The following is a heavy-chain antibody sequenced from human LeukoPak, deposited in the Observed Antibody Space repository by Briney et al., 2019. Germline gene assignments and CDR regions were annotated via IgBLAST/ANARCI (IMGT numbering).Heavy chain of an antibody. CDR1: GFTFSSYA. CDR3: ATRRVGQYYFDY. J-gene: IGHJ4*02. Sequence: GGSLRLSCAASGFTFSSYAMSWVRQAPGKGLEWVSAISGSGGSTYYADSVKGRFTISRDNSKNTLYLQMNSLRAEDTAVYYCATRRVGQYYFDYWGQGTLVTVSS. CDR2: ISGSGGST. V-gene: IGHV3-23*01. D-gene: IGHD1-26*01.